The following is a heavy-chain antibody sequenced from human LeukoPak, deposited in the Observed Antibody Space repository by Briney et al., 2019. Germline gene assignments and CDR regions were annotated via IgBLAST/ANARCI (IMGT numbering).Heavy chain of an antibody. CDR2: ISSSGWTI. V-gene: IGHV3-48*03. CDR3: ARAGGYVRGWGPFEYFDY. CDR1: GFTFSSYE. Sequence: GGSLRLSCAASGFTFSSYEVNWVRQAPGKGLEWISYISSSGWTIYYADSVKGRFTSSRDNAKNSLYLQMSSLRAEGTAVYYCARAGGYVRGWGPFEYFDYWGQGTLVTVSS. J-gene: IGHJ4*02. D-gene: IGHD6-19*01.